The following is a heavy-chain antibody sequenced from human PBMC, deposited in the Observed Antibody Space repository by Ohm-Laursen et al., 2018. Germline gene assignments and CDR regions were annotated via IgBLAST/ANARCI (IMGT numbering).Heavy chain of an antibody. CDR2: ISYDGSNK. J-gene: IGHJ5*02. D-gene: IGHD3-9*01. CDR3: AKARVFDILTGCHP. V-gene: IGHV3-30*18. Sequence: RSLRLSCTASGFTFSSYGMHWVRQAPGKGLEWVAVISYDGSNKYYADSVKGRFTISRDNSKNTLYLQMNSLRAEDTAVYYCAKARVFDILTGCHPWGQGTLVTVSS. CDR1: GFTFSSYG.